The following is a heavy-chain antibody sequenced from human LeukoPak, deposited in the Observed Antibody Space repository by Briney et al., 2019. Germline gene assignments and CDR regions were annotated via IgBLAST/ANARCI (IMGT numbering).Heavy chain of an antibody. CDR2: INHSGST. Sequence: KPSETLSLTCAVYGGSFSGYYWSWIRQPPGKGLEWIGEINHSGSTNCNPSLKSRVTTSVDTSKNQFSLKLSSVTAADTAVYYCARTSRYSSGWYLDYWGQGTLVTVSS. D-gene: IGHD6-19*01. V-gene: IGHV4-34*01. CDR1: GGSFSGYY. J-gene: IGHJ4*02. CDR3: ARTSRYSSGWYLDY.